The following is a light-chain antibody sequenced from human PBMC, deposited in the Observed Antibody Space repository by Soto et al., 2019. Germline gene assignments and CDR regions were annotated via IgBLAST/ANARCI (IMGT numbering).Light chain of an antibody. V-gene: IGLV2-14*01. CDR2: EVT. CDR1: SGDIGSYNR. J-gene: IGLJ1*01. Sequence: LTQPASVSRSPGQSITISCTGTSGDIGSYNRVSWYQQHPGKAPKLIIYEVTDRPSGVSNRFSGSKSGNTASLTISGLQAEDEAEYYCSSYTDINTRACVFGTGTKVTVL. CDR3: SSYTDINTRACV.